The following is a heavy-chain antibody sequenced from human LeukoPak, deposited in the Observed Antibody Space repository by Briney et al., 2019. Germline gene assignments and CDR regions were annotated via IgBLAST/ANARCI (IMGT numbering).Heavy chain of an antibody. D-gene: IGHD5-18*01. J-gene: IGHJ4*02. V-gene: IGHV1-18*01. CDR1: GYTFTSYG. Sequence: GASVKVSCKASGYTFTSYGISWVRQAPGQGLEWMGWISAYNGNTNYAQKFQGRVTMTTDTSTSTAYMELRSLRSDDTAVYYCARDQGIYNYRIIDSWGQGTLVTVPS. CDR2: ISAYNGNT. CDR3: ARDQGIYNYRIIDS.